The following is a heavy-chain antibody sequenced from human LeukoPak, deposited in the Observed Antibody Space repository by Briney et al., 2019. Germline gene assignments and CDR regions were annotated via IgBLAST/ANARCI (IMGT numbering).Heavy chain of an antibody. Sequence: PGGSLRLSCAASGFTFSSYAMSWVRQAPGKGLEGVSAISGSGGSTYYADSVKGRFTISRDNSKNTLYLQMNSLRAADTAVYYCAKDPTYYYDSSGYYLDYWGQGTLVTVSS. CDR3: AKDPTYYYDSSGYYLDY. CDR1: GFTFSSYA. J-gene: IGHJ4*02. V-gene: IGHV3-23*01. D-gene: IGHD3-22*01. CDR2: ISGSGGST.